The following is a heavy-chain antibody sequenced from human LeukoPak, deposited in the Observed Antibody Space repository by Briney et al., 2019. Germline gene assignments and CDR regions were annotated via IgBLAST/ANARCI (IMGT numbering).Heavy chain of an antibody. CDR3: ARGYGSGSKYFDY. J-gene: IGHJ4*02. D-gene: IGHD3-10*01. CDR1: GGSISSGGYS. Sequence: PSETLSLTSAVSGGSISSGGYSWSWIRQPPGKGLEWIGYIYHSGSTYYNPSLKSRVTISVDRSKNQFSLKLSSVTAADTAVYYCARGYGSGSKYFDYWGQGTLVTVSS. CDR2: IYHSGST. V-gene: IGHV4-30-2*01.